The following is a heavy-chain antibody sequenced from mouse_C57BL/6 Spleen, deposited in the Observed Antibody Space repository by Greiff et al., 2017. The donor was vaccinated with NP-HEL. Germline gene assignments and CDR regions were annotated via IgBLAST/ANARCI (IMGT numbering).Heavy chain of an antibody. CDR1: GYTFTGYW. CDR2: ILPGSGST. Sequence: QVQLQQSGAELMKPGASVKLSCKATGYTFTGYWIEWVKQRPGHGLEWIGEILPGSGSTNYNEKVKGKATFTADTSSNTAYMQLSSLTTEDSAIYYCARFITTVGSYWYFDVWGTGTTVTVSS. CDR3: ARFITTVGSYWYFDV. J-gene: IGHJ1*03. V-gene: IGHV1-9*01. D-gene: IGHD1-1*01.